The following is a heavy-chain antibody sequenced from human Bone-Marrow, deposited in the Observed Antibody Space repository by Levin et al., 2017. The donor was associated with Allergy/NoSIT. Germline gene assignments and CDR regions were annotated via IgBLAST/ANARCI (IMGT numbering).Heavy chain of an antibody. CDR1: GFSIKNYG. D-gene: IGHD1-26*01. V-gene: IGHV3-33*01. CDR3: ARDRWELHSDYYGMDV. CDR2: IWYGGNNR. Sequence: GGSLRLSCAASGFSIKNYGMHWVRQSPGKGLEGVAVIWYGGNNRQYADSVKGRFIVSGEKAKNTVYLEMNNLGADDTAVYEFARDRWELHSDYYGMDVWGQGTTVTVSS. J-gene: IGHJ6*02.